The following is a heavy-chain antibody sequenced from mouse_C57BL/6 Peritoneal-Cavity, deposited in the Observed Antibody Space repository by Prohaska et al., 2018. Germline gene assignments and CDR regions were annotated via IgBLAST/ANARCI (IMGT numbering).Heavy chain of an antibody. CDR2: IYPSDSET. V-gene: IGHV1-61*01. CDR1: GYTFTSYW. CDR3: ARDYDFDY. D-gene: IGHD1-1*01. J-gene: IGHJ2*01. Sequence: RPGSSVKLSCKASGYTFTSYWMDWVKQRPGQGLEWIGNIYPSDSETHYNQKFKDKATLTVDKSSSTAYMQLRSLTYEDSAVYYCARDYDFDYWSHGTTLTVSS.